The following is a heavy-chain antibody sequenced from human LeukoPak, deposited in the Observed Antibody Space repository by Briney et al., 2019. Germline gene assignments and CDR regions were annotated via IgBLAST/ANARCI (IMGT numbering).Heavy chain of an antibody. D-gene: IGHD3-22*01. CDR1: GLTFSSYE. Sequence: GGSLRLSCAAPGLTFSSYEMNWVRQAPGKGLEWVSYISSSGSTIYYADSVKGRFTISRDNAKNSLYLQMNSLRAEDTAVYYCARDRLPYYYDSSGFYSYYGMDVWGQGTTVTVSS. CDR3: ARDRLPYYYDSSGFYSYYGMDV. V-gene: IGHV3-48*03. CDR2: ISSSGSTI. J-gene: IGHJ6*02.